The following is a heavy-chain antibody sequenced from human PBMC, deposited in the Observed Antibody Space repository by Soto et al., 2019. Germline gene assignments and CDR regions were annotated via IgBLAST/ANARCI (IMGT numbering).Heavy chain of an antibody. D-gene: IGHD1-26*01. CDR3: ARQHSGSYYFEY. J-gene: IGHJ4*02. CDR1: GFTFSDFW. CDR2: MNQDGNQK. V-gene: IGHV3-7*05. Sequence: GGSLRLSCAASGFTFSDFWMTWGRQAPGKGLEWVANMNQDGNQKTYVDSVKGRFSISRDNAKNSLYLQINSLRAEDTAVYYCARQHSGSYYFEYWGQGTPVTVSS.